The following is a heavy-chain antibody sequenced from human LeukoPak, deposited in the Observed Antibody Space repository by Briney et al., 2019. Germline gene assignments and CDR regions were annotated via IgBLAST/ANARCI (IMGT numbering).Heavy chain of an antibody. D-gene: IGHD1-14*01. J-gene: IGHJ4*02. CDR1: GYSISSVSY. Sequence: SETLSLTCVVSGYSISSVSYWAWIRQPPGRGLEWIVSVYHSGKTYYNPSLMSPLTISLDTYKNQFSLNLISVTAAHTAVYYCARITGSGTKWRFDYWGQGNLVTVSS. CDR3: ARITGSGTKWRFDY. V-gene: IGHV4-38-2*01. CDR2: VYHSGKT.